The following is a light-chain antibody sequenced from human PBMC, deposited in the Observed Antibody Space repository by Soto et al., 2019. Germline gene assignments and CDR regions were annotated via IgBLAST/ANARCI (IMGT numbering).Light chain of an antibody. CDR3: QQYGSSPLT. V-gene: IGKV3-20*01. CDR2: GAS. CDR1: QSVGSSN. Sequence: EIVLTQSPGTLSLSPVEISTLSCRASQSVGSSNLAWYQQKPGQAPRLLIYGASSRATGIPDRFSGSGSGTDFTLTITRLEPEDFAVFYCQQYGSSPLTFGGGTKVDIK. J-gene: IGKJ4*01.